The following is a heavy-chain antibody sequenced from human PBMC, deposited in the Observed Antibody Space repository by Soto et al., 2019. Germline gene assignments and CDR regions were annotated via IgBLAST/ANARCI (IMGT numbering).Heavy chain of an antibody. CDR1: GFTFRSEG. J-gene: IGHJ6*02. D-gene: IGHD5-18*01. Sequence: AGGALRLSRAAAGFTFRSEGMHWGRPGPGKGLEWVAVIWYDGSNKDYADSVKGRFTISRDNSKNTLYLQMNSLRAEDTAVYYCARASYGFYYGMDVWGQGTTVTVSS. CDR2: IWYDGSNK. CDR3: ARASYGFYYGMDV. V-gene: IGHV3-33*01.